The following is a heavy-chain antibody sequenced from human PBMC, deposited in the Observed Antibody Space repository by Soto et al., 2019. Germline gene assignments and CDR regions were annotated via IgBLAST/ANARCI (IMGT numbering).Heavy chain of an antibody. D-gene: IGHD6-19*01. J-gene: IGHJ4*02. CDR2: IYYSGST. V-gene: IGHV4-59*01. CDR3: AREGGWHSPFDY. Sequence: SETLSLTCTVSGGSISSYYWSWIRQPPGKGLEWIGYIYYSGSTNYNPSLKSRVIISVDTSKNQFSLKLSSVTAADTAVYYCAREGGWHSPFDYWGQGTLVTVSS. CDR1: GGSISSYY.